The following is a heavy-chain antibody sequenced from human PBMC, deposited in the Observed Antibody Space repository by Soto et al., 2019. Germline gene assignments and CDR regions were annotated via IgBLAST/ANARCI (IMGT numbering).Heavy chain of an antibody. V-gene: IGHV3-15*07. Sequence: GGSLRLSCAASGFTFTKAWLNWVRQAPGKGLEWVGRIRSKTDGEIVDYAAPVKGRFTISRDDSKSTLYLQMNSLRTEDTAAYYCARGGLRVISADVSYYYYGMDGWGQGTTVTVSS. J-gene: IGHJ6*02. CDR3: ARGGLRVISADVSYYYYGMDG. CDR2: IRSKTDGEIV. CDR1: GFTFTKAW. D-gene: IGHD4-17*01.